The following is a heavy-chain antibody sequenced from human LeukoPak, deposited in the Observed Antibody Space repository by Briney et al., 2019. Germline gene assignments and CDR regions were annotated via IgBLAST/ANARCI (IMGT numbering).Heavy chain of an antibody. Sequence: GGSLRLSCAASGFTFSSYSMLWVRQAPGKGLEWVAVISYDGSNKYYSDSVKGRFTISRDNSKNTLYLQMNSLRAEVTAVYYCARDSYGSGSYYYYYMDVWGKGTTVTVSS. D-gene: IGHD3-10*01. CDR2: ISYDGSNK. CDR3: ARDSYGSGSYYYYYMDV. CDR1: GFTFSSYS. V-gene: IGHV3-30*04. J-gene: IGHJ6*03.